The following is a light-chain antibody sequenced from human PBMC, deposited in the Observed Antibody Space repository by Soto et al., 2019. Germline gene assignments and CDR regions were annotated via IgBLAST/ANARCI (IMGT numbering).Light chain of an antibody. CDR2: AAS. CDR3: QKSTT. J-gene: IGKJ1*01. CDR1: QSVSTN. V-gene: IGKV3-15*01. Sequence: EIVMTQSPATLSVSPGERATLSCRASQSVSTNLAWYQQKPGQAPRLLIYAASTRATGIPARFSGSGSGTEFTLTISSLQSEDFALYYCQKSTTFGQGTKV.